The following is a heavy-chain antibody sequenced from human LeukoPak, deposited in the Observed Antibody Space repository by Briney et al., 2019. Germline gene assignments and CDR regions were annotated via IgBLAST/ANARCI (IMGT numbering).Heavy chain of an antibody. D-gene: IGHD1-26*01. CDR2: IKQDGSEK. J-gene: IGHJ4*02. CDR1: GFTFSSYW. V-gene: IGHV3-7*01. Sequence: GGSLRLSCAASGFTFSSYWMSWVRQAPGKGLEWVANIKQDGSEKYYVDSVKGRFTISRDNAKNSLYLQMNSLRAEDTAVYYRARDPSGLTLQDVDYWGQGTLVTVSS. CDR3: ARDPSGLTLQDVDY.